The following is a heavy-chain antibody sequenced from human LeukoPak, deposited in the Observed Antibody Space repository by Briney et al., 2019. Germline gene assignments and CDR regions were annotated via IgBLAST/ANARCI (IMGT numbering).Heavy chain of an antibody. CDR2: ISYDGSNK. CDR1: GFTFSSYG. V-gene: IGHV3-30*03. D-gene: IGHD2-15*01. J-gene: IGHJ6*02. CDR3: ARSIVVVVAATPEGMDV. Sequence: PGGSLRLSCAASGFTFSSYGMHWVRQAPGKGLEWVAVISYDGSNKYYADSVKGRFTISRDNSKNTLYLQMNSLRAEDTAVYYCARSIVVVVAATPEGMDVWGQGTTVTVSS.